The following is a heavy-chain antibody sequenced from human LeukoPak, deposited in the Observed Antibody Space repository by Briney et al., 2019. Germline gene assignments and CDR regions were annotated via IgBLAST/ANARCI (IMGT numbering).Heavy chain of an antibody. J-gene: IGHJ4*02. CDR2: VGIAADT. Sequence: PGGSLRLSCAASRLTISNCGMHWVRQAPGKGLEWVSAVGIAADTFYPGSVKGRFTISRENAKNSLYLQMNSLRVEDTAVYYCVRQKKSHGNFDYWGQGTLVTVSS. V-gene: IGHV3-13*01. CDR3: VRQKKSHGNFDY. CDR1: RLTISNCG. D-gene: IGHD1-26*01.